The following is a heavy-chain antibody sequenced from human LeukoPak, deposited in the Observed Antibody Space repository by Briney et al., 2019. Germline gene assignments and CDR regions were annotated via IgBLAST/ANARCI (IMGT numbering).Heavy chain of an antibody. V-gene: IGHV2-5*01. Sequence: SGPTLVKPTQTLTLTCSFSGFSLRNGEAGVAWIRQPPGKALEWLALIYWNDDRRYNPSLRSRLTITKDSSKNAVVLTMTNMDPVDTGTYSCAQNPFDVNPTWGTNNYFDPWGQGTLVTVSS. CDR2: IYWNDDR. CDR3: AQNPFDVNPTWGTNNYFDP. CDR1: GFSLRNGEAG. D-gene: IGHD1/OR15-1a*01. J-gene: IGHJ5*02.